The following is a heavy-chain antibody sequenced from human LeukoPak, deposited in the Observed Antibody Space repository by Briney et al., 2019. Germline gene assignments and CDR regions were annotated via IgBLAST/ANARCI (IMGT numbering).Heavy chain of an antibody. J-gene: IGHJ5*02. CDR1: GGSISSYY. Sequence: SETLSLTCTVSGGSISSYYWSWIRQPPGKGLEWIGYIYYSGSTYYNPSLKSRVTISVDTSKNQFSMKLTSVTAADTAVYYCARGVPRSGFDPWGQGTLVTVSS. V-gene: IGHV4-59*08. D-gene: IGHD3-10*01. CDR2: IYYSGST. CDR3: ARGVPRSGFDP.